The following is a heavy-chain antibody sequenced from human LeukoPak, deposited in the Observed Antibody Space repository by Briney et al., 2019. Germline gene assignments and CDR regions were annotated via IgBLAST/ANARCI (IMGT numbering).Heavy chain of an antibody. D-gene: IGHD1-7*01. Sequence: PGGSLRLSCAASGFTFSSYEMIWVRQAPGKELEWISYISGSGSTIYYADSVKGRFTISRDNAKNSLFLQMNSLRAEDTAVYYCVREGNYFFDSWGQGTLVTVSS. J-gene: IGHJ4*02. CDR1: GFTFSSYE. V-gene: IGHV3-48*03. CDR2: ISGSGSTI. CDR3: VREGNYFFDS.